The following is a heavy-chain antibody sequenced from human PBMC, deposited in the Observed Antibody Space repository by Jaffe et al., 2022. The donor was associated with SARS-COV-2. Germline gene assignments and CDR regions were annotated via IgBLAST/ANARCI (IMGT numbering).Heavy chain of an antibody. CDR1: GGSISSGGYS. V-gene: IGHV4-31*03. J-gene: IGHJ6*02. CDR3: ARDKERRSNYYGMDV. CDR2: ISYSGST. Sequence: QVQLQESGPGLVKPSQTLSLTCTVSGGSISSGGYSWTWIRQHPGKGLEWIGYISYSGSTYYNPSLKSRVSISVDTSKNQFSLKLSSVTAADTAVYYCARDKERRSNYYGMDVWGQGTTVTVSS.